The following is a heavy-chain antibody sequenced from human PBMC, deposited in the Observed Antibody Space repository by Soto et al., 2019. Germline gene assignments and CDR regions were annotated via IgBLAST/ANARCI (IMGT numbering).Heavy chain of an antibody. CDR2: IWYDGSNK. Sequence: PGGSLRLSCAASGFTFSDYGMHWVRQAPGKGLEWVAVIWYDGSNKYYADSVKGRFTISRDNSKNTLYLQMNSLRAEDMAVYYCARDPLHYDILTGYSPNYFDFWGQGTLVTVSS. CDR1: GFTFSDYG. CDR3: ARDPLHYDILTGYSPNYFDF. J-gene: IGHJ4*02. D-gene: IGHD3-9*01. V-gene: IGHV3-33*01.